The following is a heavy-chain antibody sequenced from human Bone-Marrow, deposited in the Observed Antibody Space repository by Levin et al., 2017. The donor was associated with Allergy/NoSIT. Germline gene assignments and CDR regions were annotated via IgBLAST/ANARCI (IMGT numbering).Heavy chain of an antibody. CDR2: ITGGSGYV. CDR3: ARGGSYGSGDYMDV. Sequence: GGSLRLSCAASGFTFNSYTMHWVRQPPGKGLEWVSFITGGSGYVYDADSVRGRFTISRDNAKNLLYLQVNSLRAEDTAVYYCARGGSYGSGDYMDVWGKGTTVTVSS. D-gene: IGHD3-10*01. V-gene: IGHV3-21*06. J-gene: IGHJ6*03. CDR1: GFTFNSYT.